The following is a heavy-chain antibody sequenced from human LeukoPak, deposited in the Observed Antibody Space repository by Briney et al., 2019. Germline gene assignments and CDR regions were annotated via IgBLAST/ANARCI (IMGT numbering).Heavy chain of an antibody. Sequence: SETLSLTCTVSGGSISSYYWSWIRQPPGKGLEWIGSIYYSGSTYYNPSLKSRVTISVDTSKNQFSLKLSSVTAADTAVYYCARDHCSSTSCYRYYYYGMDVWGQGTTVTVSS. CDR3: ARDHCSSTSCYRYYYYGMDV. CDR2: IYYSGST. D-gene: IGHD2-2*01. CDR1: GGSISSYY. J-gene: IGHJ6*02. V-gene: IGHV4-39*07.